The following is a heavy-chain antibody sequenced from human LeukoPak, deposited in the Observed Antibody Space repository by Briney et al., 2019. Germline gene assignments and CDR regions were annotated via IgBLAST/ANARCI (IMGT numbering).Heavy chain of an antibody. Sequence: PGGSLRLSCAASGCTFSGYWMHWVRQAPGQGLVWVSRINSDGSTTSYADSVMGRFTISRDNAKNTLYLQMNSLRAEDTAVYYCARVIYSGWQGELSDWGQGTLVTVSS. CDR1: GCTFSGYW. CDR2: INSDGSTT. J-gene: IGHJ4*02. CDR3: ARVIYSGWQGELSD. V-gene: IGHV3-74*01. D-gene: IGHD6-19*01.